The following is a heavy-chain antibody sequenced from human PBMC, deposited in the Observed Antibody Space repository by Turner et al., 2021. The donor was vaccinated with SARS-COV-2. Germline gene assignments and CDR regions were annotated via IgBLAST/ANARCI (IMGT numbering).Heavy chain of an antibody. J-gene: IGHJ5*02. D-gene: IGHD5-18*01. V-gene: IGHV1-2*02. Sequence: QVQLVQSGAEVKKPGASVKVSCKASGYTFTGYYMHWVRQAPGQGLEWMGWINPNSGGTNYAQKFQGRVTMTRDTSISTAYMELSSLRSDDTAVYYCARDETVDTAMVTWFDPWGQGTLVTVSS. CDR1: GYTFTGYY. CDR3: ARDETVDTAMVTWFDP. CDR2: INPNSGGT.